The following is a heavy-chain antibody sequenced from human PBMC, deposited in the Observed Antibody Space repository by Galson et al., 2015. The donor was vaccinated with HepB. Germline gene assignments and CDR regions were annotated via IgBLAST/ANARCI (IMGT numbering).Heavy chain of an antibody. D-gene: IGHD2-15*01. Sequence: SLRLSCAASGFTFSSYSMNWVRQAPGQGLEWVSYISSSSSTIYYADSVKGRFTISRDNAKNSLYLQMNSLRAEDTAVYYCAREGRSEVVVAATSMTLDYWGQGTLVTVSS. CDR1: GFTFSSYS. V-gene: IGHV3-48*01. CDR2: ISSSSSTI. CDR3: AREGRSEVVVAATSMTLDY. J-gene: IGHJ4*02.